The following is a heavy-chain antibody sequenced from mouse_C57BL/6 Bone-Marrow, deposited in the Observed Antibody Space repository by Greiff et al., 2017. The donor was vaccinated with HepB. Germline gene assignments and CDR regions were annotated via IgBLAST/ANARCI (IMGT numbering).Heavy chain of an antibody. CDR3: ARIGITTVVSAMDY. V-gene: IGHV1-19*01. D-gene: IGHD1-1*01. Sequence: VQLKESGPVLVKPGASVKMSCKASGYTFTDYYMNWVKQSHGKSLEWIGVINPYNGGTSYNQKFKGKATLTVDKSSSTAYMELNSLTSEDSAVYYCARIGITTVVSAMDYWGQGTSVTVSS. CDR1: GYTFTDYY. CDR2: INPYNGGT. J-gene: IGHJ4*01.